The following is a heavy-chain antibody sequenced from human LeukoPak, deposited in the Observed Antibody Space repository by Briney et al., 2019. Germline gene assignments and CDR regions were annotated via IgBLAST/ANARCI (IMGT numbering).Heavy chain of an antibody. V-gene: IGHV4-59*01. CDR2: VYYSGST. J-gene: IGHJ4*02. CDR1: GGAMTKYY. Sequence: SETLSLTCTVSGGAMTKYYWNWFRQPPGKGLEWIGHVYYSGSTNYNPSLKSRVTISVDTSKNQFSLRLTSMTPADTAVYYCARYIPARPGFDYWGQGTLVTVSS. D-gene: IGHD6-6*01. CDR3: ARYIPARPGFDY.